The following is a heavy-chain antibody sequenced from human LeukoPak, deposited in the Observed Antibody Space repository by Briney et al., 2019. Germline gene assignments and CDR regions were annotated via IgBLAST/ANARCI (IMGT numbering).Heavy chain of an antibody. CDR2: IYYSGST. CDR1: GGSISSSSYY. V-gene: IGHV4-39*01. J-gene: IGHJ4*02. Sequence: PSETLSLTCTLSGGSISSSSYYWDWIRQPPGKGLEWIGSIYYSGSTYYNRSLKSRVTISVDTSKNQFSLKLSSVTAADTAVYYCARRIAVAGHYFDYWGQGTLVTVSS. D-gene: IGHD6-19*01. CDR3: ARRIAVAGHYFDY.